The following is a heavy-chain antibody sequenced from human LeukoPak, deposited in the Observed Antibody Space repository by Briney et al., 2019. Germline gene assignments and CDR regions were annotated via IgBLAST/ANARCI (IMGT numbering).Heavy chain of an antibody. CDR1: GFTFSSYG. V-gene: IGHV3-30*02. J-gene: IGHJ5*02. CDR2: IRYDGSNK. CDR3: ARDRVAVAGTWGVNWFDP. D-gene: IGHD6-19*01. Sequence: GGSLRLSCAASGFTFSSYGMHWVRQAPGKGLEWVAFIRYDGSNKYYADSVKGRFTISRDNSKNTLYLQMNSLRAEDTAVYYCARDRVAVAGTWGVNWFDPWGQGTLVTVSS.